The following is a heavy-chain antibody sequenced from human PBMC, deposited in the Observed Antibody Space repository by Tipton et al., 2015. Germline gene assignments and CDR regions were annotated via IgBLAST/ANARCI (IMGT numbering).Heavy chain of an antibody. Sequence: SLRLSCTASGFTVRNNHLTWVRQAPAKGLEWVSIIYNDGRTYYAESVKGRFSISRENSKNTLYLQMNSLTDEYTAVYYCASHFYSNYAEYFQHWGQGTLVTVSS. CDR3: ASHFYSNYAEYFQH. J-gene: IGHJ1*01. D-gene: IGHD4-11*01. CDR2: IYNDGRT. V-gene: IGHV3-53*01. CDR1: GFTVRNNH.